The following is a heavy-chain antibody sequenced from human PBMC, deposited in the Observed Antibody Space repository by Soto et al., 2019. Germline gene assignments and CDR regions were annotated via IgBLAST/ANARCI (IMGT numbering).Heavy chain of an antibody. Sequence: GGSLRLSCAASGFTFSSYAMHWVRQAPGKGLEWVAVISYDGSNKYYADSVKGRFTISSDNSKNTLYLQMNSLRAKDTAVYYCARDIPDYYDSSGPFYLDGMDVWGQGTTVTVSS. V-gene: IGHV3-30-3*01. CDR2: ISYDGSNK. CDR3: ARDIPDYYDSSGPFYLDGMDV. CDR1: GFTFSSYA. J-gene: IGHJ6*02. D-gene: IGHD3-22*01.